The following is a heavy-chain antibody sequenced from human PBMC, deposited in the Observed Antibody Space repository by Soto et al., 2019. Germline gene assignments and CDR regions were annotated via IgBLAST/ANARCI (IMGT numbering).Heavy chain of an antibody. J-gene: IGHJ1*01. CDR1: GFTFSSYG. Sequence: QVQLVESGGGVVQPGRSLRLSCAASGFTFSSYGMHWVRQAPGKGLEWVAVIWYDGSNKYYADSVKVRFTISRDNSKNTLYLQMNSLRAEDTAVYYCAREGPGGSYFGYFQHWGQGTLVTVSS. CDR2: IWYDGSNK. D-gene: IGHD1-26*01. CDR3: AREGPGGSYFGYFQH. V-gene: IGHV3-33*01.